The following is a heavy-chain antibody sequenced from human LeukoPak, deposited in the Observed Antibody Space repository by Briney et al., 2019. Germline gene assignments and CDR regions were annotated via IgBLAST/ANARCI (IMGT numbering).Heavy chain of an antibody. D-gene: IGHD3-10*01. J-gene: IGHJ3*02. CDR1: GFTFSSYA. Sequence: AGGSLRLSCAASGFTFSSYAMSWVRQAPGKGLEWVSAISGSGGSTYYADSVKGRFTISRDNSKNSLYLQMNSLRAEDTAVYYCARTWELASDAFDIWGQGTMVTVSS. V-gene: IGHV3-23*01. CDR3: ARTWELASDAFDI. CDR2: ISGSGGST.